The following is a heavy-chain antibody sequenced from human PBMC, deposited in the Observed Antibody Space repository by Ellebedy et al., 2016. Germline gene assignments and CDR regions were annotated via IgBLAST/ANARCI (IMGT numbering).Heavy chain of an antibody. Sequence: GGSLRLSCAASGFTFSSYGMNWVRQAPGKGLEWVSYISSSRSTIYYADSVKGRFTISRDNAKKSLYLQMNNLRAEDTAVYYCTRDGTRSTVTRQFDDWGQGTLVTVSS. CDR1: GFTFSSYG. D-gene: IGHD4-17*01. V-gene: IGHV3-48*01. CDR2: ISSSRSTI. J-gene: IGHJ4*02. CDR3: TRDGTRSTVTRQFDD.